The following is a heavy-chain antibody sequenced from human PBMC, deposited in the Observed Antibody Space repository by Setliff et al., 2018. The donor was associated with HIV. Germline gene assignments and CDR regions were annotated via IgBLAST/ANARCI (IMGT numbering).Heavy chain of an antibody. Sequence: SETLSLTCTVSGGSIRSGDYYWSWIRQPPGKGLEWIGSIYYSGSTYYNPSLKSRVTISVDTSKNQFSLKLSSVTAADTSVYYCATYSSSWPDYWGQGTLVTVSS. D-gene: IGHD6-13*01. J-gene: IGHJ4*02. CDR1: GGSIRSGDYY. CDR3: ATYSSSWPDY. CDR2: IYYSGST. V-gene: IGHV4-39*01.